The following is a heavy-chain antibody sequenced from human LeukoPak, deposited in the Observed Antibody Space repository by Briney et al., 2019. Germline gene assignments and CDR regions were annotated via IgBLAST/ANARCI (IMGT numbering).Heavy chain of an antibody. CDR1: GGSISSGDYY. CDR3: ARDGYSSDLGAFDI. Sequence: KPSQTLSLTCTVSGGSISSGDYYWSWIRQPPGKGLEWSGYIYYSGSTYYNPSLKSRATTSVETSKNQFSLKLSSVTAADTAVYYCARDGYSSDLGAFDIWGQGTMVTVSS. V-gene: IGHV4-30-4*08. CDR2: IYYSGST. J-gene: IGHJ3*02. D-gene: IGHD6-19*01.